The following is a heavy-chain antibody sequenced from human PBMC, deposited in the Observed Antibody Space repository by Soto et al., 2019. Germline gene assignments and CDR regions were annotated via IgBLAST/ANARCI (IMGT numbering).Heavy chain of an antibody. CDR3: ATANSGSYYFDY. Sequence: SETLSLTCTVSGGSISSSSYYWGWIRQPPGKGLEWIGSIYYSGSTYYNPSLKSRVTISLDTSKNQFSLKLSSVTAADTAVYYCATANSGSYYFDYWGQGTLVTVSS. V-gene: IGHV4-39*01. CDR2: IYYSGST. J-gene: IGHJ4*02. D-gene: IGHD1-26*01. CDR1: GGSISSSSYY.